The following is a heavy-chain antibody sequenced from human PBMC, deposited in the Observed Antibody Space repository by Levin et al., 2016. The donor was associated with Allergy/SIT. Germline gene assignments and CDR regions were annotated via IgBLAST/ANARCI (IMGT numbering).Heavy chain of an antibody. D-gene: IGHD2-2*01. Sequence: SVKVSCKASGGTFSSYTISWVRQAPGQGLEWMGRIIPILGIANYAQKFQGRVTITADKSTSTAYMELSSLRSEDTAVYYCARDSDIVVAPAAMREYYYYYGMDVWGQGTTVTVSS. V-gene: IGHV1-69*04. CDR2: IIPILGIA. CDR1: GGTFSSYT. CDR3: ARDSDIVVAPAAMREYYYYYGMDV. J-gene: IGHJ6*02.